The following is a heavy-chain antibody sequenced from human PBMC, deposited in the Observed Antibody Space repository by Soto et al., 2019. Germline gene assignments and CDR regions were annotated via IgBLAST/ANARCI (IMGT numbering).Heavy chain of an antibody. J-gene: IGHJ4*02. CDR2: SRDKPSGYTT. V-gene: IGHV3-72*01. CDR3: ARLPGGTAPRPDY. CDR1: GFTLSDHY. D-gene: IGHD6-6*01. Sequence: PGGSLRLSCAASGFTLSDHYIDWVRQAPGRGLEWVGRSRDKPSGYTTQYAASVRGRFTTSREDSKNTLYLQMDSLRADDTAVYYCARLPGGTAPRPDYWGQGTMVTVSS.